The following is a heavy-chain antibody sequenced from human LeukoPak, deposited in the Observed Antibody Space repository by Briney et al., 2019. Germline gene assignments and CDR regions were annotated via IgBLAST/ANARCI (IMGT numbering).Heavy chain of an antibody. Sequence: PSETLSLTCTVSGGSISSYYWSWIRQPPGKGLEWIGYIYYSGSTNYNPSLKSRVTISVDTSKNQFSLKLSSVTAADTAVCYCAGRRGGGYFDYWGQGTLVTVSS. D-gene: IGHD3-16*01. CDR2: IYYSGST. V-gene: IGHV4-59*01. J-gene: IGHJ4*02. CDR1: GGSISSYY. CDR3: AGRRGGGYFDY.